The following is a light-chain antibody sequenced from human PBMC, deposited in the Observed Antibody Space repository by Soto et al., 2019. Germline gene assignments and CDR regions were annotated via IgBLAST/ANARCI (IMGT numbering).Light chain of an antibody. V-gene: IGKV3-20*01. J-gene: IGKJ4*01. Sequence: IVLTQSPGTLSLSPGERATLSCRASQSVGSNHLAWYQQKPGQAPRLLIYVASSRATGIPDRLSGSGSGTAFSLTISRLEPEDFAVYYCQQYATSPLTFGGGTKVEI. CDR1: QSVGSNH. CDR3: QQYATSPLT. CDR2: VAS.